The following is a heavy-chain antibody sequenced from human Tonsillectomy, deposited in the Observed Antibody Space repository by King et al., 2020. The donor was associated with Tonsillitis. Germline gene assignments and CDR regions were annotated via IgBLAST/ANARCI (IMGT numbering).Heavy chain of an antibody. J-gene: IGHJ1*01. CDR3: ARGLGQVVVVAATSHAEYFQH. Sequence: VQLQQWGAGLLKPSETLSLTCAVYGGSFSGYYWSWIRQPPGKGLEWIGEINHSGSTNYNPSLKSRVTISVDTSKNQFSLKLSSVTAADTAVYYCARGLGQVVVVAATSHAEYFQHWGQGTLVTVSS. D-gene: IGHD2-15*01. CDR2: INHSGST. CDR1: GGSFSGYY. V-gene: IGHV4-34*01.